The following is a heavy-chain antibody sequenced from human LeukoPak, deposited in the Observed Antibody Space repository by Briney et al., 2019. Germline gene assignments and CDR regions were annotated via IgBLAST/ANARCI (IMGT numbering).Heavy chain of an antibody. CDR2: ISAYNGNT. J-gene: IGHJ6*03. CDR3: ARVYNTYYDFWSGHIYYMDV. Sequence: ASVKVSCKASGYTFTSYGISWVRQAPGQGLEWMGWISAYNGNTNFAQKLQGRVTMTTDTSTSTAYMELRSLRSDDTAVYYCARVYNTYYDFWSGHIYYMDVWGKGTTVTVSS. V-gene: IGHV1-18*01. D-gene: IGHD3-3*01. CDR1: GYTFTSYG.